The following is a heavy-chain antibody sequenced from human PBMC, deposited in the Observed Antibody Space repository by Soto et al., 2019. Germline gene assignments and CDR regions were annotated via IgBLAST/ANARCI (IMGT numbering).Heavy chain of an antibody. D-gene: IGHD2-2*01. CDR2: ISGSGGST. J-gene: IGHJ4*02. CDR1: GFTFSSYA. CDR3: AKDPGPRYCSSTSCYGFFDY. Sequence: WGSLRLSCAASGFTFSSYAMSWVRQAPGKGLEWVSAISGSGGSTYYADYVKGRFTISRDNSKNTLYLQMNSLRAEDTAVYYCAKDPGPRYCSSTSCYGFFDYWGQGTLVTVSS. V-gene: IGHV3-23*01.